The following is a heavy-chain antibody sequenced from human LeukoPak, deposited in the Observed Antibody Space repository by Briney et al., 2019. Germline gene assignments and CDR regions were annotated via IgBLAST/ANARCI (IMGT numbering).Heavy chain of an antibody. CDR3: ARGRWIDC. D-gene: IGHD4-23*01. Sequence: GGSLRLSCAASAFTFSNYDIHWVRQTPGKGLEWVAGIWGDGNRQYYTESVRGRFTISRDNSRNAAYLEMSSLRVDDTAICYCARGRWIDCWGQGALVTVSS. V-gene: IGHV3-33*01. J-gene: IGHJ4*02. CDR1: AFTFSNYD. CDR2: IWGDGNRQ.